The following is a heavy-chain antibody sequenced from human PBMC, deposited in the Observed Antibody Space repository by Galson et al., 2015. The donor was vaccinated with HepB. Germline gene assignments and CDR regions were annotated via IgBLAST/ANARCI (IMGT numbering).Heavy chain of an antibody. CDR3: ATGRGAFAL. Sequence: SLRLSCAASGFTFSESWMTYIRQTPGKGLEWVANIKPDGSDNYYVDSVKGRFTLSRDNAKNSLYLQMNSLRAEDTAVYYCATGRGAFALWGQGTMVTVSS. CDR1: GFTFSESW. CDR2: IKPDGSDN. J-gene: IGHJ3*01. V-gene: IGHV3-7*03.